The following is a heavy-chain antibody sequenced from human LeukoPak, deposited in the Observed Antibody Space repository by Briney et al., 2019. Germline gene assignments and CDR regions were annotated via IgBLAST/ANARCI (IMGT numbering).Heavy chain of an antibody. CDR1: GYSFTSYW. J-gene: IGHJ3*02. CDR3: ARPDYDSSGYLDAFDI. CDR2: IYPGDSDA. D-gene: IGHD3-22*01. V-gene: IGHV5-51*01. Sequence: GESLKISCKGSGYSFTSYWIGWVRQMPGKGLEWMGIIYPGDSDARYSPSFQGQVTISADKSISTAYLQWSSLKASDTAMYYCARPDYDSSGYLDAFDIWGQGTMVTVSS.